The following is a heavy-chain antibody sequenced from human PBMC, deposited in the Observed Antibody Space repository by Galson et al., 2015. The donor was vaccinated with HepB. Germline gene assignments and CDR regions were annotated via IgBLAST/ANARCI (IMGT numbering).Heavy chain of an antibody. D-gene: IGHD3-22*01. CDR1: GGTFSSYA. J-gene: IGHJ4*02. Sequence: SVKVSCKASGGTFSSYAFNWVRQAPGQGLEWXGGVLPVFDTPIYAQKFQDRVTIIADESTSTVYMEMNRLRSEDTAVYYCARDRHNYYDSRGYSGSFDIWGQGTLVTVSS. CDR3: ARDRHNYYDSRGYSGSFDI. V-gene: IGHV1-69*13. CDR2: VLPVFDTP.